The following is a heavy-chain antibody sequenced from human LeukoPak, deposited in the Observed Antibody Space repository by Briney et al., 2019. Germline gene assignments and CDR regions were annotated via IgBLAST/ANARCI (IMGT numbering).Heavy chain of an antibody. CDR3: ARGGAPPRYCSGGSCYSGEFDY. Sequence: GGSLRLSCAASGFTFSSYAMHWVRQAPGKGLEGVAVISYDGSNKYYADSVKGRFIISRDNSKNTLYLQMNSLRAEDTAVYYCARGGAPPRYCSGGSCYSGEFDYWGQGTLVTVSS. D-gene: IGHD2-15*01. J-gene: IGHJ4*02. V-gene: IGHV3-30-3*01. CDR1: GFTFSSYA. CDR2: ISYDGSNK.